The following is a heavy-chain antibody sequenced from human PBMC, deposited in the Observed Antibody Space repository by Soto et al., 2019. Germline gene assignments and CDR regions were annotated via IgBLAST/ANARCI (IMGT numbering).Heavy chain of an antibody. CDR2: IKHDGSEK. CDR3: ARTRTWPASIKAAPHGMDV. J-gene: IGHJ6*02. Sequence: EVQLVESGGGLVQPGGSLRLSCAASGFRFENYWMNWVRQAPGKGLEWVANIKHDGSEKYFVDSVKGRFTISRDNAKNSVYLQRNSLRAEDTAVYYCARTRTWPASIKAAPHGMDVWVQGTTVTVSS. CDR1: GFRFENYW. V-gene: IGHV3-7*04. D-gene: IGHD6-13*01.